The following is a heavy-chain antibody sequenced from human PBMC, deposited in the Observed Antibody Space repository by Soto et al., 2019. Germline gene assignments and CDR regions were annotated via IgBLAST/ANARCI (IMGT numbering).Heavy chain of an antibody. Sequence: QVQLQESGPGLVKPSQTLSLTCTVSGGSISSGGYYWSWIRQHPGKGLEWIGYIYYSGSTYYNPSLKIRVXXXVXSAKNQCSLKLSSVTAADTAVYYCARGGRRSPGMDVWGQGTTVTVSS. CDR3: ARGGRRSPGMDV. J-gene: IGHJ6*02. CDR2: IYYSGST. V-gene: IGHV4-31*03. CDR1: GGSISSGGYY.